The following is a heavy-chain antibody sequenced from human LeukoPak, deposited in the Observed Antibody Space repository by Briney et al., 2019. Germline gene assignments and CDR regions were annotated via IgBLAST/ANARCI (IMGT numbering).Heavy chain of an antibody. D-gene: IGHD2/OR15-2a*01. Sequence: GGSLRLSCAASGFTFSRNVMHWVRQAPGKGLEWVGVISSDGSNKYYADSVKGRFTISRDNSKNTLYLQMNSLRAEDTAVYYCARSGLSRFGFWGQGTLVTVSS. CDR2: ISSDGSNK. CDR1: GFTFSRNV. CDR3: ARSGLSRFGF. V-gene: IGHV3-30*04. J-gene: IGHJ4*02.